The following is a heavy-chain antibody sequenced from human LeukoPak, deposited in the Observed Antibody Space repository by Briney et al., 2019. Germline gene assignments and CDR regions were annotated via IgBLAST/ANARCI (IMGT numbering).Heavy chain of an antibody. CDR3: ARAPEPMTKLYYYYGMDV. CDR1: GGTFSSYA. D-gene: IGHD1-14*01. J-gene: IGHJ6*02. V-gene: IGHV1-69*13. Sequence: SVKVSCKASGGTFSSYAISWVRQAPGQGLEWMGGIIPIFGTANYAQKFQGRVTITVDGSTSTAYMELSSLRSEDTAVYYCARAPEPMTKLYYYYGMDVWGQGTTVTVSS. CDR2: IIPIFGTA.